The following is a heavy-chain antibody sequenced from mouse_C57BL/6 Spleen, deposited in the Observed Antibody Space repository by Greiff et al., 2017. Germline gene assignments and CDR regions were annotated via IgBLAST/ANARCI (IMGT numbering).Heavy chain of an antibody. CDR3: TTYGSFAY. Sequence: EVKLVESGAELVRPGASVKLSCTASGFNIKDDYMHWVKQRPEKGLEWIGWIDPENGDTEYASKFQGKATITADTSSNTAYLQLSSLTSEDTAVYYCTTYGSFAYWGQGTLVTVSA. CDR2: IDPENGDT. J-gene: IGHJ3*01. D-gene: IGHD1-1*02. V-gene: IGHV14-4*01. CDR1: GFNIKDDY.